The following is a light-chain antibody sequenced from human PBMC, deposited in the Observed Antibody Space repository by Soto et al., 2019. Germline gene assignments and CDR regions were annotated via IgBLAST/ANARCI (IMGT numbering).Light chain of an antibody. J-gene: IGKJ4*01. V-gene: IGKV3-20*01. CDR2: GAS. CDR3: QQNDRSPFH. Sequence: ESVLAQSPDTLSLSPGEGATLSCRSSQSVSSSSLAWYQQKPGQAPRLLIYGASSRATGIPDRFSGSGSGTDFSLTISRLEPEDFAVYYCQQNDRSPFHFGGGTKVDIK. CDR1: QSVSSSS.